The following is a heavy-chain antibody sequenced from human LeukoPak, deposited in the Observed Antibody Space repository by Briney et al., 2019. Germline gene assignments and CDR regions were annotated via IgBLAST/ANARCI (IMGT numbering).Heavy chain of an antibody. D-gene: IGHD3-10*01. CDR1: GGSFSGYY. J-gene: IGHJ4*02. Sequence: SETLSLTCAVYGGSFSGYYWSWIRQPPGKGLEWIGSIYYSGSTYYNPSLKSRVTISVDTSKSQFSLKLSSVTAADTAVYYCAGVRYYGSGSYFWGQGTLGTGSS. V-gene: IGHV4-34*01. CDR2: IYYSGST. CDR3: AGVRYYGSGSYF.